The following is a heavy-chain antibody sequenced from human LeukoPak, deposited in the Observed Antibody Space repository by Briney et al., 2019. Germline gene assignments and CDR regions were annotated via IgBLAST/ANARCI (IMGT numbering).Heavy chain of an antibody. D-gene: IGHD3-3*01. CDR2: ISAYNGNT. Sequence: GASVKVSCKASGYTFTGYYMHWVRQAPGQGLEWMGWISAYNGNTNYAQKLQGRVTMTTDTSTSTAYMELRSLRSDDTAVYYCARDINYYDFWSGYYQDNWFDPWGQGTLVTVSS. V-gene: IGHV1-18*04. CDR1: GYTFTGYY. CDR3: ARDINYYDFWSGYYQDNWFDP. J-gene: IGHJ5*02.